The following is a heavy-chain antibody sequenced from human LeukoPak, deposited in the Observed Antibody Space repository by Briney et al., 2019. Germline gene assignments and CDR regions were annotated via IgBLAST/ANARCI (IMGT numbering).Heavy chain of an antibody. CDR3: ARVNINNWHSCDY. CDR2: IYHSGSP. D-gene: IGHD1-1*01. V-gene: IGHV4-4*02. Sequence: PSETLSLTCAVSGGSISSNNWWGWIRQPPGKGLEWIGEIYHSGSPNYNPSLKSRVTISVDKSRNHFSLNLSSVTAADTAVYYCARVNINNWHSCDYWGQGTLVTVSS. J-gene: IGHJ4*02. CDR1: GGSISSNNW.